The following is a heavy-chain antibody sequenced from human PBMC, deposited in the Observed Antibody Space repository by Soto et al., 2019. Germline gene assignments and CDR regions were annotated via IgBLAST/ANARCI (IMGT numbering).Heavy chain of an antibody. CDR3: ARAGCSSTSCPPGP. CDR1: GFTFSSYA. D-gene: IGHD2-2*01. J-gene: IGHJ5*02. Sequence: VGSLRLSCAASGFTFSSYAMHWVRQAPGKGLEWVAVISYDGSNKYYADSVKGRFTISRDNSKNTLYLQMNSLRAEDTAVYYCARAGCSSTSCPPGPWGQGTLVTVSS. CDR2: ISYDGSNK. V-gene: IGHV3-30-3*01.